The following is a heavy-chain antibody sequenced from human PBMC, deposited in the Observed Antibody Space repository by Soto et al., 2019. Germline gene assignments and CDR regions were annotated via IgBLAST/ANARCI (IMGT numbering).Heavy chain of an antibody. Sequence: GGSLRLSCAASGFTFSSYSMNWVRQAPGKGLEWVSSISSSSSYIYYADSVKGRFTISRDNAKNSLYLQMNSLRAEDTAVYYCAGANSESRFDWDDAFDIWGQGTMVTVSS. CDR1: GFTFSSYS. CDR3: AGANSESRFDWDDAFDI. CDR2: ISSSSSYI. V-gene: IGHV3-21*01. D-gene: IGHD3-9*01. J-gene: IGHJ3*02.